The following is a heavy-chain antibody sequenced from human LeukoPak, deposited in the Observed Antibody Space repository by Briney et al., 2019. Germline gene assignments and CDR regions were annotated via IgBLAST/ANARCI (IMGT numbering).Heavy chain of an antibody. CDR2: IYYSGST. D-gene: IGHD2-15*01. Sequence: PSETLSLTCTVSGGSISSSSYYWGWIRQPPGKGLEWIGSIYYSGSTNYNPSLKSRVTISVDTSKNQFSLKLSSVTAADTAVYYCALAVAARSPFDYWGQGTLVTVSS. CDR3: ALAVAARSPFDY. V-gene: IGHV4-39*07. CDR1: GGSISSSSYY. J-gene: IGHJ4*02.